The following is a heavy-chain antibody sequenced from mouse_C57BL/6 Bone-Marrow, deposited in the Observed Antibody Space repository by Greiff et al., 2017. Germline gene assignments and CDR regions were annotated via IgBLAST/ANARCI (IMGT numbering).Heavy chain of an antibody. CDR2: IWTGGGT. Sequence: VKLQESGPGLVAPSQSLSITCTVSGFSLTSYAISWVRQPPGKGLEWLGVIWTGGGTNYTSALKSRLSISKDNSKSQVYLKMNSLQTDDTARYYCARKGYYGSSYDYYAMDYWGQGTSVTVSS. D-gene: IGHD1-1*01. CDR1: GFSLTSYA. CDR3: ARKGYYGSSYDYYAMDY. J-gene: IGHJ4*01. V-gene: IGHV2-9-1*01.